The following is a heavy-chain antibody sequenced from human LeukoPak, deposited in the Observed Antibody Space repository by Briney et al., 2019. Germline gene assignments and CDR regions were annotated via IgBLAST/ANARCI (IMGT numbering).Heavy chain of an antibody. D-gene: IGHD3-10*01. CDR2: IIGSGGST. CDR3: AKDSDYYGSGSSVDY. J-gene: IGHJ4*02. Sequence: GGSLILSCAASGFTFSSYEMNWVRQAPGKGLEWVSIIIGSGGSTYFADSVKGRFTFSRYNSKNTLYLEMNSLRAEDTAVYYCAKDSDYYGSGSSVDYWGQGTLVTVSS. CDR1: GFTFSSYE. V-gene: IGHV3-23*01.